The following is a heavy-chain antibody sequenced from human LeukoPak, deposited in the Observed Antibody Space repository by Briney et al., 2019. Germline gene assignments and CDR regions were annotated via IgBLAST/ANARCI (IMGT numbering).Heavy chain of an antibody. CDR2: ISGSGGTS. V-gene: IGHV3-23*01. Sequence: GGSLRLSCAASGFTFNRYGMSWVRQAPGKGLEWVSAISGSGGTSYYADSVKGRFTISRDNSKNTLYLQINSLRAEDTAVYYCAKDHLPGIVVADRDYWGQGTLVTVSS. CDR1: GFTFNRYG. D-gene: IGHD6-19*01. CDR3: AKDHLPGIVVADRDY. J-gene: IGHJ4*02.